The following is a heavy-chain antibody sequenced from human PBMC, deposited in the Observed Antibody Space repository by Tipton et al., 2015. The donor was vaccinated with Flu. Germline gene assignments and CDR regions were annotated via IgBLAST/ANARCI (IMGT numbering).Heavy chain of an antibody. CDR1: GFTVSSNY. D-gene: IGHD3-16*01. V-gene: IGHV3-53*01. Sequence: GSLRLSCAASGFTVSSNYMSWVRQAPGKGLEWVSVIYSGGSTYYADSVKGRFTISRDNSKNTPYLQMNSLRAEDTAVYYCARTRWDYYYGMDVWGQGTTVTVSS. CDR2: IYSGGST. CDR3: ARTRWDYYYGMDV. J-gene: IGHJ6*02.